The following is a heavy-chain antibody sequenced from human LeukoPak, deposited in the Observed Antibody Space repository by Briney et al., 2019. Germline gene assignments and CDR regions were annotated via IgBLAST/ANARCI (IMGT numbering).Heavy chain of an antibody. CDR2: IKGYNGDT. D-gene: IGHD1-26*01. J-gene: IGHJ4*02. CDR1: GYTFTSYY. Sequence: ASVKVSCKASGYTFTSYYMHRVRQAPGQGLEWMGWIKGYNGDTNYAQKFQGRVTMTTDTSTTTAYMELRSLRSDDTAVYYCAREGGIVGALDYWGQGTLVTVSS. V-gene: IGHV1-18*04. CDR3: AREGGIVGALDY.